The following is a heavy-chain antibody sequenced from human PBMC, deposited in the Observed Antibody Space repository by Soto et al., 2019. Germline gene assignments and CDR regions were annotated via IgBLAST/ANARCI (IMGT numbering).Heavy chain of an antibody. CDR2: ISNNGGST. D-gene: IGHD6-19*01. CDR1: GFIFSSFA. V-gene: IGHV3-23*01. J-gene: IGHJ4*02. CDR3: AKDPDISGWYQTDLDY. Sequence: GGSLRLSCAASGFIFSSFAMSWVRQAPGKGLEWVSTISNNGGSTYSADSVKGRFTISRDNSKNTLYLQMNSLGAEDTAVYYCAKDPDISGWYQTDLDYWGQGTLVTVSS.